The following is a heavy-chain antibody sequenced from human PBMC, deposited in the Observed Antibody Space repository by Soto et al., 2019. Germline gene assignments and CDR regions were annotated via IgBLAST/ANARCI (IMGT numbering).Heavy chain of an antibody. Sequence: QLQLQESGPGLVKPSGTLSLTCTVFGGSISRSSHYWGWIRQPPGKGLEWIGSIYYGGNTYYSGNTYSNPSLKSRVTISVDTSKNQFSLKLSSVTAADTAVYYCARHGRLDDIVLVPAAHYFDYWGQGTLVPVSS. D-gene: IGHD2-2*01. CDR2: IYYGGNTYYSGNT. CDR1: GGSISRSSHY. J-gene: IGHJ4*02. CDR3: ARHGRLDDIVLVPAAHYFDY. V-gene: IGHV4-39*01.